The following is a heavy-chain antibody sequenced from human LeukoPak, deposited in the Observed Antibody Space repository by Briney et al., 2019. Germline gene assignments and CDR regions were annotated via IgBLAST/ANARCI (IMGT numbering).Heavy chain of an antibody. CDR3: ARDRYGAYDFDS. CDR2: INTGNGNT. Sequence: ASVKVSCKASGYTFTSYAMHWVRQAPGQRLEWMGWINTGNGNTKYSQEFQGRVTITRDTSANTAYMELSSLRVEDTAIYYCARDRYGAYDFDSWGQGTLVTVSS. V-gene: IGHV1-3*03. J-gene: IGHJ4*02. D-gene: IGHD4-17*01. CDR1: GYTFTSYA.